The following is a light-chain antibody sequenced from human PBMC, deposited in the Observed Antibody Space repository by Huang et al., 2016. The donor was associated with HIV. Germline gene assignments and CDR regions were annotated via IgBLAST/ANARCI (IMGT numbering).Light chain of an antibody. CDR3: QQYGSSPET. CDR2: DAS. CDR1: QSVSSGY. V-gene: IGKV3-20*01. J-gene: IGKJ1*01. Sequence: EIVLTQSPGTLSLSPGDRATLSCRASQSVSSGYLAWYQQKPGQAPRLLIYDASRRATGIPDRFSGSGSGTDFTLTISRLEPEDFAVYYCQQYGSSPETFGQGTRVEIK.